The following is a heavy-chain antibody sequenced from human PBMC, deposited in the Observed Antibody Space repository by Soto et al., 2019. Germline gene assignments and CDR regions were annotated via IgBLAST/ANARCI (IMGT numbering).Heavy chain of an antibody. D-gene: IGHD3-22*01. CDR2: ISAYNGNT. Sequence: ASVKVSCKASGYTFTSYGISWVRQAPGQGLEWMGWISAYNGNTNYAQKLQGRVTMTTDTSTSTAYMELRSLRSDDTAVYYCARRYYDSSGYYYAVNWFDPWGQGTLVTAPQ. J-gene: IGHJ5*02. CDR3: ARRYYDSSGYYYAVNWFDP. V-gene: IGHV1-18*01. CDR1: GYTFTSYG.